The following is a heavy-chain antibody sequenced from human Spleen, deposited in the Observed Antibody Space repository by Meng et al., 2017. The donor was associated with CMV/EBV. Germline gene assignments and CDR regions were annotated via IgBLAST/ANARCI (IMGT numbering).Heavy chain of an antibody. J-gene: IGHJ4*02. CDR3: ARVSRDCSSTSCYSYFDY. D-gene: IGHD2-2*02. Sequence: FTSYYMHWVRQAPGQGLEWMGIINPSGGSTSYAQKFQGRVTMTRDTSTSTVYMELSSLRSEDTAVYYCARVSRDCSSTSCYSYFDYWGQGTLVTVSS. V-gene: IGHV1-46*01. CDR1: FTSYY. CDR2: INPSGGST.